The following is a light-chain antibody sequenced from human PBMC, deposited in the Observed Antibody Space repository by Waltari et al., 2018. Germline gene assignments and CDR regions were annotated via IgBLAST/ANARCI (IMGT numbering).Light chain of an antibody. V-gene: IGLV2-11*01. Sequence: QSALTQPRSVSGSPGQAVTISCTGSSSDIGGYNYVSWYQQHPGKAPKLMIYDVSKRPSGVPARFSGSKSGNTASLTISGLQADDAADYSCCSYAGSYTFVVFGGGTKLTVL. CDR1: SSDIGGYNY. CDR2: DVS. J-gene: IGLJ2*01. CDR3: CSYAGSYTFVV.